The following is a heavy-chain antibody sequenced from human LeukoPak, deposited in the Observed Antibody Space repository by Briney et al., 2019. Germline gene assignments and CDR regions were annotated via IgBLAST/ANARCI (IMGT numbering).Heavy chain of an antibody. CDR1: GGTFSSYA. CDR2: IIPILGIA. Sequence: GASVKVSCKASGGTFSSYAISWVRQAPGQGLEWMGRIIPILGIANYAQKFQGRVTITADKSTSTAYMELSSPRSEDTAVYYCAREDGTYYYDSSGYYQFDYWGKGTLVTVSS. D-gene: IGHD3-22*01. CDR3: AREDGTYYYDSSGYYQFDY. J-gene: IGHJ4*02. V-gene: IGHV1-69*04.